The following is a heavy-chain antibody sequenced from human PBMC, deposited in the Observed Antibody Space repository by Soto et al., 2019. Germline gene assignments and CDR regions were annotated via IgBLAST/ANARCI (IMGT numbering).Heavy chain of an antibody. Sequence: ASETLSLTCTVSGGSISSYDWSWIRQPPGKGLEWIGYIHYSGSTHYNRSLKSRVTISLDTSKNQFSLKLTSVTAADSAVYYCARHSTGLDVWGKGTTVTVSS. V-gene: IGHV4-59*08. CDR1: GGSISSYD. CDR3: ARHSTGLDV. CDR2: IHYSGST. D-gene: IGHD3-9*01. J-gene: IGHJ6*04.